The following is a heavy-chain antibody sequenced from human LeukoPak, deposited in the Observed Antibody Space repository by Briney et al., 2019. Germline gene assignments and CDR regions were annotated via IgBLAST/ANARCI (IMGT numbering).Heavy chain of an antibody. J-gene: IGHJ4*02. CDR2: IYSGGST. D-gene: IGHD1/OR15-1a*01. V-gene: IGHV3-53*01. CDR1: GFTVSSNY. Sequence: GGSLRLSCAASGFTVSSNYMSWVRQAPGKGLEWVSVIYSGGSTYYADSVKGRFTISRDNSKNTLYLQMNSLRAEDTAVYYCARETGGNWNRIDYWGQGTLVTV. CDR3: ARETGGNWNRIDY.